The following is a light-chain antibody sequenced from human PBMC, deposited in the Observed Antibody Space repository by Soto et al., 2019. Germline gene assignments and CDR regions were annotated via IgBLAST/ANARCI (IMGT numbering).Light chain of an antibody. Sequence: DIQMTQSPSTLSASVGDRVTITCRASQSISSWLAWYQQKPGKAPKLLIYKASSLESGVPSRFSGSESGTEFTLTISSLQPDDFATYYCQQYHSYMYTFGQGTKLEIK. CDR2: KAS. J-gene: IGKJ2*01. V-gene: IGKV1-5*03. CDR1: QSISSW. CDR3: QQYHSYMYT.